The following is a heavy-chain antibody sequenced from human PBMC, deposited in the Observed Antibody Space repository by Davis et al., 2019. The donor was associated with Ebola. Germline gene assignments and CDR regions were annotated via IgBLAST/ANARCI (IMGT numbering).Heavy chain of an antibody. J-gene: IGHJ6*02. V-gene: IGHV1-69*13. CDR1: RGTFRSYG. CDR3: AKEAVPAAIVYYYGMDV. D-gene: IGHD2-2*02. CDR2: INPIFGTA. Sequence: SVQVSCKASRGTFRSYGISWVRQPPGQGLAWMGGINPIFGTANYAQKFQGRVTITADESTSTAYMELSSLRSEDTAVYYCAKEAVPAAIVYYYGMDVWGQGTTVTVSS.